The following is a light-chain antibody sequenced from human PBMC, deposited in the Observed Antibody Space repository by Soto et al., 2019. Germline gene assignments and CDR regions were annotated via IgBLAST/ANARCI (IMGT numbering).Light chain of an antibody. V-gene: IGLV1-40*01. CDR2: GNS. CDR1: SSNIGAGYD. Sequence: QSVLTQSPSVSGAPGQRVTISCTGSSSNIGAGYDVHWYQQLPGTAPKLLIYGNSNRPSGVPDRFSGSKSGTSASLAITGLQAEDEADYYCQSYDISLSGFVFGTGTKVTVL. CDR3: QSYDISLSGFV. J-gene: IGLJ1*01.